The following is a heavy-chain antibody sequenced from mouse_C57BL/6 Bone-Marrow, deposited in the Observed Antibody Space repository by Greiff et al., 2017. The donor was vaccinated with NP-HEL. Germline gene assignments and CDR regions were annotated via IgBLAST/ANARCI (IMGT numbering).Heavy chain of an antibody. CDR1: GFNIKDDY. J-gene: IGHJ3*01. Sequence: EVQLQQSGAELVRPGASVKLSCTASGFNIKDDYMHWVKQRPEQGLEWIGWIDPENGDTEYASKFQGKATIPADTSSNTAYLQLSSLTSEDTAVYYCTPYGYDGGFAYWGQGTLVTVSA. CDR2: IDPENGDT. V-gene: IGHV14-4*01. D-gene: IGHD2-2*01. CDR3: TPYGYDGGFAY.